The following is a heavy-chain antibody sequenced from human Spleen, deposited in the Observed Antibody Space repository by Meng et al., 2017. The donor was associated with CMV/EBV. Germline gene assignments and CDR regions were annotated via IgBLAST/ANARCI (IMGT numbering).Heavy chain of an antibody. CDR3: ARDCHPLRGNPNYPAGMDV. CDR1: GYTFTDYY. V-gene: IGHV1-46*01. J-gene: IGHJ6*02. Sequence: ASVKVSCKASGYTFTDYYMHWVRQAPGQGLEWMGIINPRGGGTSYTQRFQGTITMTMDTSTTTVYMELSNLRSEDTAVYYCARDCHPLRGNPNYPAGMDVWGQGTTVTVSS. CDR2: INPRGGGT. D-gene: IGHD4/OR15-4a*01.